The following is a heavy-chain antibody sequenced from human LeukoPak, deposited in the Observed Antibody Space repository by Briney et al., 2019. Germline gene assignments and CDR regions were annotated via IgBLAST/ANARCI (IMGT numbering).Heavy chain of an antibody. CDR3: ARIFRSGWYYFDY. D-gene: IGHD6-19*01. Sequence: SETLSLTCTVSGGSISGYSWSWIRQPPGKGLEWIAYIYYSGSTNYNPSLKSRVTMSVDTSKNQFSLKLSPVTAADTAVYYCARIFRSGWYYFDYWGQGTLVTVSS. CDR1: GGSISGYS. V-gene: IGHV4-59*01. J-gene: IGHJ4*02. CDR2: IYYSGST.